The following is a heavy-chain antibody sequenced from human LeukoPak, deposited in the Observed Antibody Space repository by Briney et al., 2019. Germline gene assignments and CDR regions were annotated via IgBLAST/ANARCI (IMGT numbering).Heavy chain of an antibody. V-gene: IGHV1-69*04. D-gene: IGHD4-11*01. J-gene: IGHJ4*02. CDR3: ARAHTVTTLFDY. CDR2: IIPILGIA. CDR1: GGTFSSYA. Sequence: SVTVSCKASGGTFSSYAISWVRQAPGQGLEWMGRIIPILGIANYAQKFQGRVTITTDTSTSTAYMELRSLRSDDTAVYYCARAHTVTTLFDYWGQGTLVTVSS.